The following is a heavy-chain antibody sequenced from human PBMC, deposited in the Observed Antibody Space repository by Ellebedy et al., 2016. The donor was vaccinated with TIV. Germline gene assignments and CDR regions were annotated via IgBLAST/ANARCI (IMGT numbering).Heavy chain of an antibody. J-gene: IGHJ5*02. V-gene: IGHV3-48*04. CDR2: IPSSSSTI. CDR3: ARERELLDP. CDR1: GFSFTSYS. Sequence: GGSLRLSCVGSGFSFTSYSMNWVRQAPGKGLEWVSYIPSSSSTIYYADSVKGRFTISRDNAKKSLYLQMSSLRVEDTGVYYCARERELLDPWGQGTLVTVSS. D-gene: IGHD2-21*01.